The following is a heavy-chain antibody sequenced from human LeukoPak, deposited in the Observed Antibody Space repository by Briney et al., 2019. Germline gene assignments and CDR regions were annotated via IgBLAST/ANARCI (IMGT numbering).Heavy chain of an antibody. Sequence: PGGSLRLSCAASGFTFSSYAMHWVRQAPGKGLEYVSAISSNGGSTYYANSVKGRFTISRDNSKNTLYLQMGSLRAEDMAVYYCARDAGFCSGGSCPRCYFDYWGQGTLVTVSS. CDR3: ARDAGFCSGGSCPRCYFDY. CDR1: GFTFSSYA. J-gene: IGHJ4*02. CDR2: ISSNGGST. V-gene: IGHV3-64*01. D-gene: IGHD2-15*01.